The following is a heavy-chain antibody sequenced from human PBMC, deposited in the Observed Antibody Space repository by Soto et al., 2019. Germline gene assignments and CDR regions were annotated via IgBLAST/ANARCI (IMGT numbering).Heavy chain of an antibody. Sequence: QVQLVQSGTEVKDPGASVKVSCKASGYTFTDHYMHWVRQAPGQGLEWMGWINPNSGGTKSAQQFQGRVTMTRDTYISTAFMELRRLTFDDTAVYYCARGKEVPDYWNFDLWGRCMLVTVSS. J-gene: IGHJ2*01. CDR2: INPNSGGT. CDR3: ARGKEVPDYWNFDL. D-gene: IGHD2-2*01. V-gene: IGHV1-2*02. CDR1: GYTFTDHY.